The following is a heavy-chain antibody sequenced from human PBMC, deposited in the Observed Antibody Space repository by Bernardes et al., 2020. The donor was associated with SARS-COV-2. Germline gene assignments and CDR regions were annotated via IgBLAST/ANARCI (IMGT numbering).Heavy chain of an antibody. CDR1: GFAVSSNY. J-gene: IGHJ6*02. CDR3: AGVYTYTYYYGMDV. CDR2: IYSGGST. Sequence: GGTLRLSCAASGFAVSSNYLSWVRKGPGKGLEWVSVIYSGGSTCYAGSVKARFSISRDNSKNTVYLQMNSLRVEDTAVYYCAGVYTYTYYYGMDVWGQGTTVTVSS. D-gene: IGHD5-18*01. V-gene: IGHV3-66*01.